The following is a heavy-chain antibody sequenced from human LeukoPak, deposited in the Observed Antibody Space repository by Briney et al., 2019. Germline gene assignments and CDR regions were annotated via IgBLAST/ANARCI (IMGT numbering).Heavy chain of an antibody. V-gene: IGHV3-23*01. Sequence: PGGSLRLSCAASGFTFNIYTVSWVRQAPGKGLEWVSVISDNGGSTYYADSVKGRFTISRDNSKNTLYLQMNSLRAEDTAIYYCAKSRGIYDNSGWRTFDYWGQGTLVTVSS. CDR3: AKSRGIYDNSGWRTFDY. CDR1: GFTFNIYT. CDR2: ISDNGGST. J-gene: IGHJ4*02. D-gene: IGHD6-19*01.